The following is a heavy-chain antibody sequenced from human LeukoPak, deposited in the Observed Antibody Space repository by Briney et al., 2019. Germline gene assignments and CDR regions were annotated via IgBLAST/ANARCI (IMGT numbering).Heavy chain of an antibody. CDR1: GFTFSSYW. CDR2: IKQDGNEK. Sequence: GGSLRLSCAASGFTFSSYWMNWVRQAPGKGLEWVANIKQDGNEKYYVDSVKGRFTISRGNAKNSLYLQMDSLRVEDTAVYYCARPITVSGATDGFDIWGQGTMVTVSS. CDR3: ARPITVSGATDGFDI. V-gene: IGHV3-7*01. D-gene: IGHD3-3*01. J-gene: IGHJ3*02.